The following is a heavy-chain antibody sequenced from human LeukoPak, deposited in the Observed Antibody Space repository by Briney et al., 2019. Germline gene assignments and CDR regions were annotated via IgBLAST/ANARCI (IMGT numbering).Heavy chain of an antibody. CDR3: ARVTIFGVVFYYYGMDV. J-gene: IGHJ6*02. V-gene: IGHV1-69*13. CDR2: IIPIFGTA. CDR1: GGTFISYA. D-gene: IGHD3-3*01. Sequence: SVKVSCKASGGTFISYAISWVRQAPGQGLEWMGGIIPIFGTANYAQKFQGRVTITADESTSTAYMELSSLRSEDTAVYYCARVTIFGVVFYYYGMDVWGQGTTVTVSS.